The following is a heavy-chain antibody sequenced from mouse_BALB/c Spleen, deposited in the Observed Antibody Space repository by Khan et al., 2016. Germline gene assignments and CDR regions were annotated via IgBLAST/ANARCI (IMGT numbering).Heavy chain of an antibody. CDR1: GYTFSSYW. CDR2: ILPGSGST. J-gene: IGHJ4*01. Sequence: QVQLQQSGAELMKPGASVKISCKATGYTFSSYWIEWVKQRPGHGLEWIGEILPGSGSTNYNEKFKGKATFTADTSSNTAYMQLSSLTAEDSAVYYYASGGYDGNAMDYWGQGTSVTVSS. D-gene: IGHD2-2*01. CDR3: ASGGYDGNAMDY. V-gene: IGHV1-9*01.